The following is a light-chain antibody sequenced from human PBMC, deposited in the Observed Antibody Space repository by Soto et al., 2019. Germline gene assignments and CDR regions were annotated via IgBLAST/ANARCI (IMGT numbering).Light chain of an antibody. CDR1: SSDIGGYDY. V-gene: IGLV2-14*01. Sequence: QSALTQPASVSGSPGQSITISCTGSSSDIGGYDYVSWYQQHPGKAPKLIIHEVTNRPSGVSNRFSGSRSGNTASLTISGLQADDEADYYCSSYTSASTFVFGTGTKVTVL. J-gene: IGLJ1*01. CDR2: EVT. CDR3: SSYTSASTFV.